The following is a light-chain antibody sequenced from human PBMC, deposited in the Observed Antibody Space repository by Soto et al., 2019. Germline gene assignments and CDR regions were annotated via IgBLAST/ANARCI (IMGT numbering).Light chain of an antibody. Sequence: DIQMTQSPSTLSASVGDRVTITCRASQSIGVWLAWYQQKPGTAPKLLIYKTSTLDSGVPLRFSGSGSGTEFTLTISSLQPDDFATYCCQQYINSFRTFGQGTKVEIK. CDR3: QQYINSFRT. J-gene: IGKJ1*01. CDR1: QSIGVW. CDR2: KTS. V-gene: IGKV1-5*03.